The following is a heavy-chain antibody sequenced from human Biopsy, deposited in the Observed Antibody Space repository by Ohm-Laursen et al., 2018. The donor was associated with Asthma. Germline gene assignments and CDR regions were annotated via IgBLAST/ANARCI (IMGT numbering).Heavy chain of an antibody. J-gene: IGHJ4*02. CDR1: GFTVSRDH. D-gene: IGHD3-22*01. Sequence: SLRLSCAASGFTVSRDHMFWVRQAPGKGLEWVSVIYSGGTSHTVDSVRGRFTISRDFSKNTLHLQMHSLRVEDTAVYYCARGDSSNWSHYYFDYWGQGTLVTVSS. V-gene: IGHV3-53*01. CDR2: IYSGGTS. CDR3: ARGDSSNWSHYYFDY.